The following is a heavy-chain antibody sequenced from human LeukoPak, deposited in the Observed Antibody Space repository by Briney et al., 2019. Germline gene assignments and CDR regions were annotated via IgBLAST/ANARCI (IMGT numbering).Heavy chain of an antibody. CDR3: ARDLGSGNYVFPM. V-gene: IGHV1-46*01. CDR2: INLSAGRT. D-gene: IGHD4-11*01. CDR1: GYTFTGYY. Sequence: ASVKVSCKASGYTFTGYYMHWVRQAPGQGLEWMGLINLSAGRTSYAQRFQGRATVTSDTSTSTVYMELSSLRSEDTAVYYCARDLGSGNYVFPMWGQGTLVTVSS. J-gene: IGHJ4*02.